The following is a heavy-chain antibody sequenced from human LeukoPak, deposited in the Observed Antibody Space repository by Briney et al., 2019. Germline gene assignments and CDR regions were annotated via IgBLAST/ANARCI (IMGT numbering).Heavy chain of an antibody. CDR2: IYSSGST. Sequence: GGSLRLSCAASGFTASSNYMSWVRQAPGKGLEWISVIYSSGSTYYADSVKGRFTISRDNSQNTLYLQMNTLRIEDTAVYYCTRGQTNPFDYWGQGTLVTVSS. J-gene: IGHJ4*02. CDR3: TRGQTNPFDY. CDR1: GFTASSNY. V-gene: IGHV3-66*01. D-gene: IGHD1-14*01.